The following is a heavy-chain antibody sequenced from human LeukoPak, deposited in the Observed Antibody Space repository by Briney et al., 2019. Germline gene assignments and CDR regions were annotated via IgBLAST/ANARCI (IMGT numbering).Heavy chain of an antibody. CDR3: AYLSASNTGAFDV. CDR1: GRIFNSKA. Sequence: SVKVSCNASGRIFNSKALSWVRQAPGQGLEWMGGIIPMFRTANYGQKFQGRVTITADDSTSTGYMELSSLRSEDAAVFYCAYLSASNTGAFDVWRQGIVVTVSS. J-gene: IGHJ3*01. CDR2: IIPMFRTA. V-gene: IGHV1-69*13. D-gene: IGHD2-8*02.